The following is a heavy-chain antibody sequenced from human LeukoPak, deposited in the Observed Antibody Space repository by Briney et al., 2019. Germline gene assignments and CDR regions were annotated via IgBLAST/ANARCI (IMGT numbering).Heavy chain of an antibody. J-gene: IGHJ4*02. CDR3: ANHGGTAGYWGD. D-gene: IGHD3-9*01. CDR2: VHYSGRT. V-gene: IGHV4-59*08. Sequence: PTETLSLTCTVSGGSISNSYWTWIRQPPGKGLEWIGYVHYSGRTSYNPSLKSRVTISIDTTKTQFSLKLSSVDAADTALYYCANHGGTAGYWGDWGQGTLVTVSS. CDR1: GGSISNSY.